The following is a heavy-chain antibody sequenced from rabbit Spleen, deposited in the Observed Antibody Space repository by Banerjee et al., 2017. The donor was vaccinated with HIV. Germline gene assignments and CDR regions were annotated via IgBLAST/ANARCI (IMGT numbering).Heavy chain of an antibody. V-gene: IGHV1S45*01. J-gene: IGHJ4*01. CDR2: INTGSGST. Sequence: QEQLVESGGGLVQPEGSLTLTCTASGFSFSSSYWICWVRQAPGKGLEWIGCINTGSGSTYYASWAKGRFTISKTASTTVTLQMTSLTAADTATYFSARDWTSGAADNVAFTLWGQGTLVTVS. D-gene: IGHD1-1*01. CDR3: ARDWTSGAADNVAFTL. CDR1: GFSFSSSYW.